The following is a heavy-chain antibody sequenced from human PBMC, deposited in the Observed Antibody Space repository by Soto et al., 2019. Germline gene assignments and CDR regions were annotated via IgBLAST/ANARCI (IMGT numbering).Heavy chain of an antibody. CDR1: GYTFTSYG. J-gene: IGHJ4*02. D-gene: IGHD2-15*01. CDR3: ASAVCSGGSCYLDY. Sequence: ASVKVSCKTSGYTFTSYGISWVRQAPGQGLEWMGWISAYNGNTNYAQKHQGRVTMTTDTSTSTAYMELRSLRSDDTAVYYCASAVCSGGSCYLDYWGQGTLVTVSS. CDR2: ISAYNGNT. V-gene: IGHV1-18*01.